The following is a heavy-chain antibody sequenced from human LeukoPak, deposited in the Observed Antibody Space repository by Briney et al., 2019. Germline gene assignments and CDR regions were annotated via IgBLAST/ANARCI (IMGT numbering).Heavy chain of an antibody. D-gene: IGHD3-10*01. CDR1: GFTFSSYA. CDR3: AKDLGYYGSITYFDY. Sequence: GGSLRLSCAASGFTFSSYAMSWVRQAPGKGLGWVSAIGGSGGSTYYADSVKGRFTISRDNSKNTLYLQMNSLRAEDTAVYYCAKDLGYYGSITYFDYWGQGTLVTVSS. V-gene: IGHV3-23*01. J-gene: IGHJ4*02. CDR2: IGGSGGST.